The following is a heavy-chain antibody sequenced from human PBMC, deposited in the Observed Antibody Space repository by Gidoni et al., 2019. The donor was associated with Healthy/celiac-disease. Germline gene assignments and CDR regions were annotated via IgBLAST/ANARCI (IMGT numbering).Heavy chain of an antibody. Sequence: QVQLQESGPGLVKPSQTLSLTCTVPGGSSSRGGYYWSWIRQHPGKGLEWIGYIHYSGSTDYNPSLKSRVTISVDTSKNQFSLKLSSVTAADTAVYYCARGVVRGWFDPWGQGTLVTVSS. CDR1: GGSSSRGGYY. CDR2: IHYSGST. J-gene: IGHJ5*02. V-gene: IGHV4-31*03. D-gene: IGHD3-10*01. CDR3: ARGVVRGWFDP.